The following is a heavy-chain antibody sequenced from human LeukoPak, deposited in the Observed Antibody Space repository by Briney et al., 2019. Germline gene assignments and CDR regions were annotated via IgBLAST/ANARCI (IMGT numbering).Heavy chain of an antibody. CDR1: GFTFSSYG. CDR3: AKDGMVRGAAFDY. D-gene: IGHD3-10*01. J-gene: IGHJ4*02. Sequence: GGSLSLSCAASGFTFSSYGMHWVRQAPGKGLEWVAVISYDGSNKYYADSVKGRFTISRDNSKNTLYLQMNSLRAEDTAVYYCAKDGMVRGAAFDYWGQGTLVTVSS. V-gene: IGHV3-30*18. CDR2: ISYDGSNK.